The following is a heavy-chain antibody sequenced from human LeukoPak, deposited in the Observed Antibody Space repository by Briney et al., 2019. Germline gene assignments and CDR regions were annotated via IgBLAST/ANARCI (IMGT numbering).Heavy chain of an antibody. Sequence: GGSLRLSCTASGFTFGDYAMSWFRQAPGKGLEWVGFIRSKAYGGTTEYAASVKGRFTISRDDSKSIAYLQMNSLKTEDTAVYYCTRDIVQGLPDIWGQGTMVTVSS. CDR3: TRDIVQGLPDI. D-gene: IGHD2-15*01. V-gene: IGHV3-49*03. J-gene: IGHJ3*02. CDR2: IRSKAYGGTT. CDR1: GFTFGDYA.